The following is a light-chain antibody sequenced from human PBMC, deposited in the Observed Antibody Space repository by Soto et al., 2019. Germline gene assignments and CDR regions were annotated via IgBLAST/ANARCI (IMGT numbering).Light chain of an antibody. CDR3: KAWYNSLNAHVV. CDR2: GNS. J-gene: IGLJ2*01. V-gene: IGLV1-40*01. CDR1: SSNIGAGYV. Sequence: QSVLTQPPSVSGAPGQRVTISCTGSSSNIGAGYVVHWYQQLPGTAPKLLIYGNSNRPSGVPDQFSGSKSGTSASLAITGLQSEDEADYYCKAWYNSLNAHVVFGGVTKVTVL.